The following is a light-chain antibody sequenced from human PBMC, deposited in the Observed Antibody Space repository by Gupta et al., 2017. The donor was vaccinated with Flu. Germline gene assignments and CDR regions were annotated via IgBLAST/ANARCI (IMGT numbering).Light chain of an antibody. J-gene: IGLJ2*01. CDR1: SSDVGGHNY. CDR3: HSYAAINIVL. Sequence: QSALTPPLSASGSPGQSVTISCTGTSSDVGGHNYVSWYQPHPGTAPKLRIDDVSARPAGVPGRFSGYKSANTASLTISGLQEEDEADYYCHSYAAINIVLFGGGTKLTVL. CDR2: DVS. V-gene: IGLV2-8*01.